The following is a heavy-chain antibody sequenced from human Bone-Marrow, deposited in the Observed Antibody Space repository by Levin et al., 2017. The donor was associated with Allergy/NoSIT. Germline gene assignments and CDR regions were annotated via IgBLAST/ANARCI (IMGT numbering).Heavy chain of an antibody. CDR3: ARGSGVLVPAAISSPYNWFDP. D-gene: IGHD2-2*01. Sequence: PAASVKVSCKASGGTFSSYAISWVRQAPGQGLEWMGGIIPIFGTANYAQKFQGRVTITADESTSTAYMELSSLRSEDTAVYYCARGSGVLVPAAISSPYNWFDPWGQGTLVTVSS. CDR2: IIPIFGTA. CDR1: GGTFSSYA. J-gene: IGHJ5*02. V-gene: IGHV1-69*13.